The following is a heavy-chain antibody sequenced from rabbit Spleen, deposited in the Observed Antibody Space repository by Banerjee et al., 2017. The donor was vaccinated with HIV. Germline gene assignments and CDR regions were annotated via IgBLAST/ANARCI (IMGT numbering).Heavy chain of an antibody. Sequence: EESGGGLVQPEGSLTLTCKASGFDFSSNYYMCWVRQAPGKGPEWIACIYNGDGSTYYASWVNGRFTISRSTSLNTVTLQMTSLTAADTATYFCARDGAGGSYFALWGPGTLVTVS. CDR3: ARDGAGGSYFAL. V-gene: IGHV1S47*01. CDR1: GFDFSSNY. D-gene: IGHD8-1*01. CDR2: IYNGDGST. J-gene: IGHJ4*01.